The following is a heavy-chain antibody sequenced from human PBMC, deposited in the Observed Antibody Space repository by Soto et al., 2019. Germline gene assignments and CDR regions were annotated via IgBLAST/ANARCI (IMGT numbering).Heavy chain of an antibody. CDR1: GGTFSSYT. CDR2: IIPILGIA. CDR3: APLGYCSGGSCYNY. J-gene: IGHJ4*02. Sequence: ASVKVSCKASGGTFSSYTISWVRQAPGQGPEWMGRIIPILGIANYAQKFQGRVTITADKSTSTAYMELSSLRSEDTAVYYCAPLGYCSGGSCYNYWGQGTLVTVSS. D-gene: IGHD2-15*01. V-gene: IGHV1-69*02.